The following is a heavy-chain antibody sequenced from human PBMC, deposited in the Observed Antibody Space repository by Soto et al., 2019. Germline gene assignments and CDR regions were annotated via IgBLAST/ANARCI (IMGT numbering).Heavy chain of an antibody. J-gene: IGHJ4*02. CDR2: ISYDGSKK. Sequence: GGSLRLSCAASGFTFSSYALHWVRQAPGKGLEWVAVISYDGSKKYYADSVKGRFTISRDNAKNTLYLQMNSLRAEDTAVYYCATTLAAAGYSWGQGTLVTVSS. CDR3: ATTLAAAGYS. V-gene: IGHV3-30-3*01. D-gene: IGHD6-13*01. CDR1: GFTFSSYA.